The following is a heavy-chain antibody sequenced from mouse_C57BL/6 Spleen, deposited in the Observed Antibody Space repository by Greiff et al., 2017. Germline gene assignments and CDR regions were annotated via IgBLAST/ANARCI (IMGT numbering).Heavy chain of an antibody. V-gene: IGHV1-18*01. Sequence: EVQLQQSGPELVKPGASVKIPCKASGYTFTDYNMDWVKQSHGKSLEWIGDINPNNGGTIYNQKFKGKATLTVDKSSSTAYMELRSLTSEDTAVYYCAREESPIYYGNPWFAYWGQGTLVTVSA. D-gene: IGHD2-1*01. CDR3: AREESPIYYGNPWFAY. CDR1: GYTFTDYN. J-gene: IGHJ3*01. CDR2: INPNNGGT.